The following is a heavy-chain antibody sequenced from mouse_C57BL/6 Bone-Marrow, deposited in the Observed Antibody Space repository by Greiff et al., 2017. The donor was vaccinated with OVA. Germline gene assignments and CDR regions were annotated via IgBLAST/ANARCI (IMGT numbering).Heavy chain of an antibody. CDR2: IRSKSNNYAT. CDR1: GFSFNTYA. J-gene: IGHJ1*03. Sequence: EVQVVESGGGLVQPKGSLKLSCAASGFSFNTYAMNWVRQAPGKGLEWVARIRSKSNNYATYYADSVKDRFTISRDDSESMLYLQMNNLKTEDTAMYYCVRHDGDFYWYFDVWGTGTTVTVSS. V-gene: IGHV10-1*01. CDR3: VRHDGDFYWYFDV.